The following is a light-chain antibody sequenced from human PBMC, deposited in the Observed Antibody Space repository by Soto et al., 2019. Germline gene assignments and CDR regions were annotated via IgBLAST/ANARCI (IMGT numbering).Light chain of an antibody. CDR1: SSDIGGSNS. J-gene: IGLJ2*01. Sequence: QSALTQPASVSGSPGQTVIISCTGTSSDIGGSNSVSWYQQHPGRAPKLILFDVNTRPSKIPDRFSGSKSDNTAFLTISGLQSDDEADYFCSSYSTSSTLILFGGGTQLTVL. CDR2: DVN. CDR3: SSYSTSSTLIL. V-gene: IGLV2-14*03.